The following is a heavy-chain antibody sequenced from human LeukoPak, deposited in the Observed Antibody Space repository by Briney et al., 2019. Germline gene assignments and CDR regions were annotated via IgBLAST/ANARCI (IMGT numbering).Heavy chain of an antibody. D-gene: IGHD3-9*01. CDR1: GYTFTSYG. V-gene: IGHV1-18*01. J-gene: IGHJ4*02. Sequence: GASVKVSCKASGYTFTSYGISWVRQAPGQGLEWMGWISAYNGNTNYAQKLQGRVTMTTDTSTSTAYMELRSLRSDDTAVYYCARAQGVLRYFDWLTSHFDYWGQGTLVTVSS. CDR2: ISAYNGNT. CDR3: ARAQGVLRYFDWLTSHFDY.